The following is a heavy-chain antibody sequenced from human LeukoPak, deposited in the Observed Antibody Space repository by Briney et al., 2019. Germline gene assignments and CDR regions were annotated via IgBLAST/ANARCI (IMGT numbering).Heavy chain of an antibody. CDR2: INTNTGHP. CDR3: TRDSTYYYDSSGFCFDD. Sequence: GASVKVSCKASGYTFTKYAMNWVRQAPGQGLEWMGWINTNTGHPTYVQGFTGRFVFSLDTSVSTAYLQISSLQAEDTAVYYCTRDSTYYYDSSGFCFDDWGQGTLVTVSS. D-gene: IGHD3-22*01. V-gene: IGHV7-4-1*02. CDR1: GYTFTKYA. J-gene: IGHJ4*02.